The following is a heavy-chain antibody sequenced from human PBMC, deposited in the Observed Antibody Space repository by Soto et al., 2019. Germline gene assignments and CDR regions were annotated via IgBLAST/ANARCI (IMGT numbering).Heavy chain of an antibody. Sequence: TSETLSLTCTVSGGSISSGTYYWGWIRQPPGKGLEWIGSLYYTGRTYYSPSLKSRVTISVDTSKNHFSLNLTSVTAADTAVYYCARSLARGVIGWLDPWGQGTMVTVYS. V-gene: IGHV4-39*02. CDR3: ARSLARGVIGWLDP. D-gene: IGHD3-10*01. CDR2: LYYTGRT. CDR1: GGSISSGTYY. J-gene: IGHJ5*02.